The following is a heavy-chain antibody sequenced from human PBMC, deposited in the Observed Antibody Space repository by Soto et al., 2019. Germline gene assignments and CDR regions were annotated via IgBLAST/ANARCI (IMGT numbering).Heavy chain of an antibody. CDR3: SNWFDP. CDR2: INSDGSST. Sequence: EVQLVESGGGLVQPGGSLRLSCAASGFTFSTYWMHWVRQAPGKGLVWVSRINSDGSSTYYADSVKGRFSISRDNAKNPLYLQMNSLRAEDTAVYYCSNWFDPWGQGTLVTVSS. V-gene: IGHV3-74*01. J-gene: IGHJ5*02. CDR1: GFTFSTYW.